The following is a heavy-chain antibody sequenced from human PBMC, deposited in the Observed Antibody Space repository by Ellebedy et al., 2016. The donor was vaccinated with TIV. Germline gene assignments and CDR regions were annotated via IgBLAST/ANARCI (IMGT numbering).Heavy chain of an antibody. Sequence: AASVKVSCKASGGTFSSYAISWVRQAPGQGLEWMGGIIPIFGTANYAQKFQGRVTITADQSTSTAYMELSSLRSEDTAVYYCAREKVLWFEQGYYGMDVWGQGTTVTVSS. CDR1: GGTFSSYA. CDR3: AREKVLWFEQGYYGMDV. D-gene: IGHD3-10*01. V-gene: IGHV1-69*13. CDR2: IIPIFGTA. J-gene: IGHJ6*02.